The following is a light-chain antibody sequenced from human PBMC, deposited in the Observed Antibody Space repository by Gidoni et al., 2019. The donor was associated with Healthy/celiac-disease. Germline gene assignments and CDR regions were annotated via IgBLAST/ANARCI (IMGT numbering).Light chain of an antibody. V-gene: IGKV3-20*01. J-gene: IGKJ2*01. CDR1: QSVSSSY. CDR3: QQYGSSPYT. CDR2: GAS. Sequence: ELVLTQSSGTLSLSPGERATLSCRASQSVSSSYVAWYQQKPGQAPRLLIYGASSRATGIPDRCSGSGSGTDFTLTISRLEPEDFAVYYCQQYGSSPYTFGQGTKLEIK.